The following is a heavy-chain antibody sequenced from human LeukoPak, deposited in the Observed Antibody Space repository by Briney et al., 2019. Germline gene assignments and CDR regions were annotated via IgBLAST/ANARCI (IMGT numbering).Heavy chain of an antibody. D-gene: IGHD1-14*01. CDR3: ARGGPEDGPEYYYYYGMDV. CDR1: GGSFSGYY. J-gene: IGHJ6*02. Sequence: SETLSLTCAVYGGSFSGYYWSWIRQPPGKGLEWIGEINHSGSTNYNPYLKSRVTISVDTSKNQFSLKLSSVTAADTAVYYCARGGPEDGPEYYYYYGMDVWGQGTTVTVSS. V-gene: IGHV4-34*01. CDR2: INHSGST.